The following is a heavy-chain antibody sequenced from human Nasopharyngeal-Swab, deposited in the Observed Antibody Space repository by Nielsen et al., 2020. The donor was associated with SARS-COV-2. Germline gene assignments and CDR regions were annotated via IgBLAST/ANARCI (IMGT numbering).Heavy chain of an antibody. Sequence: GESLKISCAASGFTFSSYGMHWVRQAPGKGLEWVAVISYDGSNKYYADSVKGRFTISRDNSKNTLYLQMNSLRAEDTAVYYCARDGMGGYPLYSFDSWGQGTLVTVSS. J-gene: IGHJ4*02. CDR2: ISYDGSNK. CDR3: ARDGMGGYPLYSFDS. V-gene: IGHV3-33*05. CDR1: GFTFSSYG. D-gene: IGHD1-26*01.